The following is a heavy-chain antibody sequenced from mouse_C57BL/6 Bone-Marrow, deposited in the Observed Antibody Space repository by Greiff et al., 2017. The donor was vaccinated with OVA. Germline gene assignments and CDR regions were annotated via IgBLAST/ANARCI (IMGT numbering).Heavy chain of an antibody. CDR1: GFNIKADY. CDR3: TSCGSFDY. Sequence: VQLQQSGAELVRPGASVKLSCTASGFNIKADYMHWVKQRPEQGLEWIGWIDPENGDTEYASKFQGKATITADTSSNTAYLQLSSLTSEDTAVYYCTSCGSFDYWGQGTTLKVSS. V-gene: IGHV14-4*01. CDR2: IDPENGDT. D-gene: IGHD1-1*02. J-gene: IGHJ2*01.